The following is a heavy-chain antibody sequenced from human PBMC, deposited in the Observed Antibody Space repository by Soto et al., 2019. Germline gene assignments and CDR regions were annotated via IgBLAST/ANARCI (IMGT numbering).Heavy chain of an antibody. J-gene: IGHJ6*02. Sequence: KASETLSLTCTVSGGSISSGGYYWSWIRQHPGKGLEWIGYIYYSGSTYYNPSLKSRVTISVDTSKNQFSLKLSSVTAADTAVYYCARAHPYYYYYGMDVCGQGTTVTVSS. CDR3: ARAHPYYYYYGMDV. CDR1: GGSISSGGYY. CDR2: IYYSGST. V-gene: IGHV4-31*03.